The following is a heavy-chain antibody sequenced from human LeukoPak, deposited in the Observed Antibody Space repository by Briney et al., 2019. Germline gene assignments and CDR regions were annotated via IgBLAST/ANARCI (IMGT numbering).Heavy chain of an antibody. CDR2: IIPIFGTA. CDR1: GGTFISYA. Sequence: ASVKVSCKASGGTFISYAISWVRQAPGQGLEWMGGIIPIFGTANYAQKFQGRVTITADESTSTAYMELSSLRSEDTAVYYCAVGGSWSRFDHWGQGTLVTVSS. D-gene: IGHD3-10*01. J-gene: IGHJ4*02. CDR3: AVGGSWSRFDH. V-gene: IGHV1-69*01.